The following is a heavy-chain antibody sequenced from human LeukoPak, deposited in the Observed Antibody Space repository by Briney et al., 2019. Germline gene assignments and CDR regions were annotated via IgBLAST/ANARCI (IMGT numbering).Heavy chain of an antibody. V-gene: IGHV4-34*01. J-gene: IGHJ4*02. CDR3: ASGTMAGDGFDY. CDR1: GGSFSGYY. Sequence: SETLSLTRAVYGGSFSGYYWSWIRQPRGKGLEWIGEINHSGSTNYNPSLKSRVTISVDTSKNQFSLKLSSVTAADTAVYYCASGTMAGDGFDYWGQGTLVTVSS. D-gene: IGHD5-24*01. CDR2: INHSGST.